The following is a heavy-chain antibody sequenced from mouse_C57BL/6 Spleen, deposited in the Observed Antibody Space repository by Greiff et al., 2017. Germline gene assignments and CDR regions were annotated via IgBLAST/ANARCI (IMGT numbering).Heavy chain of an antibody. J-gene: IGHJ4*01. CDR2: IWSDGST. CDR3: ARHRASLLDAMDY. CDR1: GFSLTSYG. D-gene: IGHD6-2*01. Sequence: VQLQESGPGLVAPSQSLSITCTVSGFSLTSYGVHWVRQPPGKGLEWLVVIWSDGSTTYNSALKSRLSISKDNSKSQVFLKMNSLQTDDTAMYHCARHRASLLDAMDYWGHGTSVTVSS. V-gene: IGHV2-6-1*01.